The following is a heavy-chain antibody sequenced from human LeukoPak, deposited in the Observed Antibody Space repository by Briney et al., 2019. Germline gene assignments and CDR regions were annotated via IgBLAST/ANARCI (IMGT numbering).Heavy chain of an antibody. CDR2: IYYSGST. Sequence: PSETLSLTCTVSGGSISSYYWSWIRQPPGKGLEWIGYIYYSGSTNYNPSLKSRVTISVDTSKNQFSLKLSSVTAADTAVYYCATTYGGNYSDYWGQGTLVTVSS. CDR3: ATTYGGNYSDY. J-gene: IGHJ4*02. CDR1: GGSISSYY. D-gene: IGHD4-23*01. V-gene: IGHV4-59*01.